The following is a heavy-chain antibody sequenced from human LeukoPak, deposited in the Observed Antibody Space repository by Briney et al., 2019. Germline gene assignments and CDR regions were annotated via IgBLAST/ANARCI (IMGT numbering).Heavy chain of an antibody. Sequence: SETLSLTCSVSGGSIHTYYWTWIRQPPGKGLEWIGNVYYSGTTYYDPSLKSRLTISVDTSKNQFSLKLNSVTAADTAVYFCARDCGGDSYLGAFDIWGQGTVVTVSS. V-gene: IGHV4-59*13. CDR3: ARDCGGDSYLGAFDI. CDR1: GGSIHTYY. D-gene: IGHD2-21*02. J-gene: IGHJ3*02. CDR2: VYYSGTT.